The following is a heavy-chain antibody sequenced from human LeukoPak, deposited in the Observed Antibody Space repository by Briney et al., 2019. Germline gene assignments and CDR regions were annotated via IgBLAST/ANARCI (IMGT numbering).Heavy chain of an antibody. J-gene: IGHJ4*02. CDR3: ARDLVATTVAYDY. D-gene: IGHD5-24*01. Sequence: GGSLRLSCAASGFTFSDYYMSWIRQAPGKGLGWVSYISSSGSTIYYADSVKGRFTISRDNAKNSLYLQMNSLRAEDTAVYYCARDLVATTVAYDYWGQGTLVTVSS. V-gene: IGHV3-11*01. CDR1: GFTFSDYY. CDR2: ISSSGSTI.